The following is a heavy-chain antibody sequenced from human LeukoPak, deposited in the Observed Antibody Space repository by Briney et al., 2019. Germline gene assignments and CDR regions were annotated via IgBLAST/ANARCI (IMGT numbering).Heavy chain of an antibody. D-gene: IGHD6-19*01. J-gene: IGHJ4*02. Sequence: PGRSLRLSCAASGFTFDDYAMHWVRQAPGKGLEWVSGISWNSGSIGYADSVKGRFTISRDNAKNSLYLQMNSLRAEDTALYYCAKDIGSSGWAAPFDYWGQGTLVTVSS. CDR1: GFTFDDYA. CDR2: ISWNSGSI. V-gene: IGHV3-9*01. CDR3: AKDIGSSGWAAPFDY.